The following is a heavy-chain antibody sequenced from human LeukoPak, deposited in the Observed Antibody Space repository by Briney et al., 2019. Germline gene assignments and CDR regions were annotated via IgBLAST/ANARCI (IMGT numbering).Heavy chain of an antibody. CDR1: GYTFTGYY. D-gene: IGHD2-2*02. CDR3: ARGVPAAILPLTIYYYYGMDV. J-gene: IGHJ6*02. Sequence: ASVKVSCKASGYTFTGYYMHWVRQAPGQGLEWMGWINPSSGGTNYAQKFQGRVTMTRDTSISTAYMELSRLRSDDTAVYYCARGVPAAILPLTIYYYYGMDVWGQGTTVTVSS. V-gene: IGHV1-2*02. CDR2: INPSSGGT.